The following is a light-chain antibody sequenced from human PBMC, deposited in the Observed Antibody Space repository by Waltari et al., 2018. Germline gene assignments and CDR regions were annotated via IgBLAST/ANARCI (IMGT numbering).Light chain of an antibody. CDR3: QHYLRLPVT. CDR1: ESVSRA. Sequence: EIALTQSPGTLSLSVGERATVSCRASESVSRALAWYQQKPGQAPRLLIYGASTRATVIPYRFSGSCSVTDFSLTISRLEPDDFAVYYCQHYLRLPVTFGQGTTVEI. J-gene: IGKJ1*01. CDR2: GAS. V-gene: IGKV3-20*01.